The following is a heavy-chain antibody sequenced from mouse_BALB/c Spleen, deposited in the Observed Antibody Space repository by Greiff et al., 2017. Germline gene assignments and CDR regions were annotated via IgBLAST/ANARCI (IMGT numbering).Heavy chain of an antibody. J-gene: IGHJ2*01. D-gene: IGHD2-12*01. CDR2: ISYSGST. CDR3: ARSRYGLDY. CDR1: GYSITSDYA. V-gene: IGHV3-2*02. Sequence: EVQRVESGPGLVKPSQSLSLTCTVTGYSITSDYAWNWIRQFPGNKLEWMGYISYSGSTSYNPSLKSRISITRDTSKNQFFLQLNSVTTEDTATYYCARSRYGLDYWGQGTTLTVSS.